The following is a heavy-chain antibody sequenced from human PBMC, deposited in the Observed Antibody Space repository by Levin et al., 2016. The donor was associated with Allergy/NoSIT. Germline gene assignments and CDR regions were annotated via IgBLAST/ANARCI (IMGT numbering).Heavy chain of an antibody. D-gene: IGHD6-19*01. Sequence: WIRQPPGKGLDWVAFIRYDGIYKYEADSVKGRFTISRDNSGSTLHLQMNSLRVEDTAVYFCTKERRESGWYPYYGMDVWGQGTTVTVSS. V-gene: IGHV3-30*02. J-gene: IGHJ6*02. CDR3: TKERRESGWYPYYGMDV. CDR2: IRYDGIYK.